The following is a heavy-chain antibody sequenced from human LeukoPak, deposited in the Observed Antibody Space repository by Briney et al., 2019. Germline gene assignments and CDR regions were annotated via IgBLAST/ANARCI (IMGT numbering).Heavy chain of an antibody. CDR1: GYTFTGYY. J-gene: IGHJ4*02. CDR3: ARADDILTGYYLGY. CDR2: INPNSDGT. V-gene: IGHV1-2*02. D-gene: IGHD3-9*01. Sequence: VSVKVSCKASGYTFTGYYMHWVRQAPGQGLEWMGWINPNSDGTNYAQKFQGRVTMTRDTSISTAYMELSRLRSDDTAVYYCARADDILTGYYLGYWGQGTLVTVSS.